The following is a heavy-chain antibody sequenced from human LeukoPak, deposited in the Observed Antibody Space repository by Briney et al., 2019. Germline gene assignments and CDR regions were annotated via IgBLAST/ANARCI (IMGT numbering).Heavy chain of an antibody. CDR1: GASISTYY. Sequence: NPSETLSLTCTVSGASISTYYWSWIRQSPGKGLEWIGYLYSRGRPNYNPSLKRRVTISVDTSKNHFSLTLSSVTAADTAVYYCARLQPNSGEWAFDIWGQGTMVTVSS. CDR2: LYSRGRP. V-gene: IGHV4-59*01. D-gene: IGHD1-1*01. CDR3: ARLQPNSGEWAFDI. J-gene: IGHJ3*02.